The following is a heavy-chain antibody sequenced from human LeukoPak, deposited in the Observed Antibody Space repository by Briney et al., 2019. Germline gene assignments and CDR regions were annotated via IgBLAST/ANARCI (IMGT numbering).Heavy chain of an antibody. V-gene: IGHV3-30-3*01. J-gene: IGHJ4*02. CDR3: ARCHRGGSCR. CDR1: GFTFSSYA. CDR2: ISYDGSNK. D-gene: IGHD2-15*01. Sequence: PGGSLRLSCAASGFTFSSYAMHWVRQAPGKGLEWVAVISYDGSNKYYADSVKGRFTISRDNSKNTLYLQMNGLRAEDTAVYYCARCHRGGSCRWGQGTLVTVSS.